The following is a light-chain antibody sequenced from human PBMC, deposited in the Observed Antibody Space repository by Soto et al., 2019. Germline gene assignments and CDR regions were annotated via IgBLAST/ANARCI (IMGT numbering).Light chain of an antibody. Sequence: QAMVTQSPSASASLGASVMLTCTLSSGHITYDITWHQQQPEKGPRYLMKVRADGSHTTGDGIPDRFSGSTSGAERYLTIAGLRSEDEAYYYCQTWGTDYRIFGGGTQLTVL. CDR2: VRADGSH. CDR1: SGHITYD. CDR3: QTWGTDYRI. V-gene: IGLV4-69*02. J-gene: IGLJ2*01.